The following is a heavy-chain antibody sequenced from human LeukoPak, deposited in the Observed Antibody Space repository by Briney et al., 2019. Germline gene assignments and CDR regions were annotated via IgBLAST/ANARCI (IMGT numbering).Heavy chain of an antibody. D-gene: IGHD3-3*01. CDR3: ARERIYDFWSGYPTAFDY. Sequence: GGSLRLSCAASGFTFSSYWMSWVRQAPGKGLEWVANIKQDGSEKYYVDSVKGRFTISRDNAKNSLYLQMNSLRAGDTAVYYCARERIYDFWSGYPTAFDYWGQGTLVTVSS. J-gene: IGHJ4*02. CDR1: GFTFSSYW. V-gene: IGHV3-7*01. CDR2: IKQDGSEK.